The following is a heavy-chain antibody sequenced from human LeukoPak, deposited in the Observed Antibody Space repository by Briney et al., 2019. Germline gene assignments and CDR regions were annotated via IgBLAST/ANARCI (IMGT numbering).Heavy chain of an antibody. CDR3: AKDSGTKAGVAFDI. J-gene: IGHJ3*02. CDR2: ISWNSGSI. D-gene: IGHD2-15*01. Sequence: GGSLRLSCAASGFTFDDYGMHWVRQAPGKGLEWVSGISWNSGSIGYADSVKGRFTISRDNAKNSLYLQMNSLRAEDTALYYCAKDSGTKAGVAFDIWGQGTMVTVSS. CDR1: GFTFDDYG. V-gene: IGHV3-9*01.